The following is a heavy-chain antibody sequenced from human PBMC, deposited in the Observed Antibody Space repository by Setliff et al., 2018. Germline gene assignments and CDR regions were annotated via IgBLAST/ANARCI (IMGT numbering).Heavy chain of an antibody. J-gene: IGHJ4*02. D-gene: IGHD3-10*01. CDR3: AASRAYTGAVEEWFLPKTFDF. V-gene: IGHV4-4*07. CDR2: NYVTEST. Sequence: PSETLSLTCTVSGDSISNYYWNWIRQPAGKGLEWIGRNYVTESTKYNPSLKSRVTLSIDTSKNQFSLKLSSVTAADAALYYCAASRAYTGAVEEWFLPKTFDFWGQGSPVTVSS. CDR1: GDSISNYY.